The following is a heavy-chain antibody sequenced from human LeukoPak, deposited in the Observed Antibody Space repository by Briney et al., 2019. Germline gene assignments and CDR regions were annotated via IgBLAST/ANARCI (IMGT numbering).Heavy chain of an antibody. Sequence: GGSLRLSCAASGFTFSRYSMHWVRQAPGKGLEWVAVIWFDGSNKYYGDSVKGRFTISRDNSRDTLYLQMNSLRAEDTAVYYCARDTYRFFDYWGQGTLVTLSS. CDR2: IWFDGSNK. CDR1: GFTFSRYS. CDR3: ARDTYRFFDY. D-gene: IGHD3-16*02. J-gene: IGHJ4*02. V-gene: IGHV3-33*01.